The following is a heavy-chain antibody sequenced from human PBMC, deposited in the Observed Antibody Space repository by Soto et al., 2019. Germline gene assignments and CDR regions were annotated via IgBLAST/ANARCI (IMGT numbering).Heavy chain of an antibody. D-gene: IGHD6-13*01. CDR2: MNPNSGNT. V-gene: IGHV1-8*02. CDR1: GYTFTSYG. J-gene: IGHJ6*02. CDR3: ARRGYSSSWYYYYYYGMDV. Sequence: ASVKVSCKASGYTFTSYGINWVRQATGQGLEWMGWMNPNSGNTGYAQKFQGRVTMTRNTSISTAYMELSSLRPEDTAVYYCARRGYSSSWYYYYYYGMDVWGQGTTVTVSS.